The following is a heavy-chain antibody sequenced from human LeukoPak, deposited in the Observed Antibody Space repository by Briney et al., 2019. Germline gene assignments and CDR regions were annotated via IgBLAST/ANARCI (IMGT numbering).Heavy chain of an antibody. J-gene: IGHJ5*02. CDR3: ARVGIQLWLRGGWFDP. Sequence: ASVKVSCKASGYTFTSYYMHWVRQAPGQGLEWMGISNPSGGSTSYAQKFQGRVTMTRDTSTSTVYMELSSLRSEDTAVYYCARVGIQLWLRGGWFDPWGQGTLVTVSS. D-gene: IGHD5-18*01. CDR2: SNPSGGST. V-gene: IGHV1-46*01. CDR1: GYTFTSYY.